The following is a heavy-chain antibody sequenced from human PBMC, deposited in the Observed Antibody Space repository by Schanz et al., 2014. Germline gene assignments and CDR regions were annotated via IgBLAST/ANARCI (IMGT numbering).Heavy chain of an antibody. CDR3: AKGKSEVRGIILDY. CDR2: ISGSSENT. J-gene: IGHJ4*02. D-gene: IGHD3-10*01. V-gene: IGHV3-23*01. CDR1: GFKFTDYA. Sequence: EMQLLESGGGLVQPGGSLRLSCAASGFKFTDYAMTWVRQAPGKGLEWVATISGSSENTYYADSVKGRVTISRDNSRNTLFLQMRNLRADDTALYYCAKGKSEVRGIILDYWGQGTMVVVSS.